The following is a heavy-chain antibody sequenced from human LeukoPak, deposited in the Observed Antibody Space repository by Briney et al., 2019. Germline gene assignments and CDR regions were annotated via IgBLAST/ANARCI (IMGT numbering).Heavy chain of an antibody. V-gene: IGHV1-18*01. CDR3: ARVGSGGYYDFWSGYYTQYYFDY. CDR2: ISAYNGNT. Sequence: ASVKVSCKASGYTSTNYGISWVRQAPGQGLEWMGWISAYNGNTNFAQKLQGRVTMTTDTSTSTAYMELRSLRSDDTAVYYCARVGSGGYYDFWSGYYTQYYFDYWGQGTLVTVSS. J-gene: IGHJ4*02. D-gene: IGHD3-3*01. CDR1: GYTSTNYG.